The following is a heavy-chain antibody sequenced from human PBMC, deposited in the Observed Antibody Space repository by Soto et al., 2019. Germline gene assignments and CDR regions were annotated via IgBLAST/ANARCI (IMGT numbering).Heavy chain of an antibody. J-gene: IGHJ4*02. D-gene: IGHD5-12*01. Sequence: ASVKVSCKASGYTFTSYGISWVRQAPGQRLEWMRWISAYNGNTNYAQKLQGRVTMTTDTSTSTAYMELRSLRSDDTAVYYCARDDVDIVATRVDYWGQGTLVTVSS. CDR2: ISAYNGNT. CDR3: ARDDVDIVATRVDY. CDR1: GYTFTSYG. V-gene: IGHV1-18*01.